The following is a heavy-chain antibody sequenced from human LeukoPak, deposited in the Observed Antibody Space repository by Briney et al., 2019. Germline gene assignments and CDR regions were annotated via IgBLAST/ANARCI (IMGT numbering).Heavy chain of an antibody. CDR2: ISGSGGST. CDR1: GFTFSDYY. Sequence: PGGSLRLSCAASGFTFSDYYMSWVRQAPGKGLEWVSAISGSGGSTYYADSVKGRFTISRDNSKNTLYLQMNNLRAEDTAVYFCARDFFDFWSGSWVWGQGTLVTVSS. D-gene: IGHD3-3*01. V-gene: IGHV3-23*01. CDR3: ARDFFDFWSGSWV. J-gene: IGHJ4*02.